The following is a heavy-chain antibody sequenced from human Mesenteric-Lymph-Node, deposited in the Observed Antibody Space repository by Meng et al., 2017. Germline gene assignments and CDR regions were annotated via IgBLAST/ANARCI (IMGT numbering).Heavy chain of an antibody. J-gene: IGHJ4*02. CDR1: GDSFNSPDYY. CDR3: ARSPYSGSALPFFDY. CDR2: IYYSGST. D-gene: IGHD1-26*01. Sequence: QVHLQEPGPGLVKPSQTLSLTWTVSGDSFNSPDYYWSWIRQPPEKGLEWIGYIYYSGSTYYNPSLKSRVSISGDTSNKQFSLKLTSVTAADTAVYYCARSPYSGSALPFFDYWGQGSLVTVSS. V-gene: IGHV4-30-4*01.